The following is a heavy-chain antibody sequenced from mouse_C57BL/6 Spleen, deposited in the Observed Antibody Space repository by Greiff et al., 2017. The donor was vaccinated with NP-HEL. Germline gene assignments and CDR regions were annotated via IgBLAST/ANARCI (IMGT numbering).Heavy chain of an antibody. CDR2: IDPETGGT. J-gene: IGHJ2*01. CDR3: TRWDYSCFDY. V-gene: IGHV1-15*01. Sequence: QVQLQQSGAELVRPGASVTLSCKASGYTFTDYEMHWVKQTPVHGLEWIGAIDPETGGTAYNQKFKGKAILTADKSSRTAYMELRSLTSEDSAVYYCTRWDYSCFDYWGQGTTLTVSS. CDR1: GYTFTDYE. D-gene: IGHD2-12*01.